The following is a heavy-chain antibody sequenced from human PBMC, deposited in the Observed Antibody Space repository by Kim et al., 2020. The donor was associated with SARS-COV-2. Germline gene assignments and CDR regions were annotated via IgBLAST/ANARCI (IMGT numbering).Heavy chain of an antibody. J-gene: IGHJ4*02. CDR2: IRLDTGGT. CDR3: ARSYSSLWYGDY. Sequence: ASVKVSCKTSGYTFTSYYMHWVRQAPGQGLEWMGRIRLDTGGTKSAKKFEDRVTMTRDTSISTVYMELTRLRSDDTAVFCCARSYSSLWYGDYWGQGTLLSVSS. V-gene: IGHV1-2*06. D-gene: IGHD3-22*01. CDR1: GYTFTSYY.